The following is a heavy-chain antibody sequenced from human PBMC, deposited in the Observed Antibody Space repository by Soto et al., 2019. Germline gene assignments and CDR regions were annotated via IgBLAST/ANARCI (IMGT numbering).Heavy chain of an antibody. Sequence: GGSLRLSCAASGFTLSSYGMGGVRQAPGKGLEWVAVIWYDGSNKYYADSVKGRFTISRDNSKNTLYLQMNSLRAEDTAVYYCATTRTTVTFTAFDIWGQGTMVTVSS. CDR3: ATTRTTVTFTAFDI. CDR2: IWYDGSNK. CDR1: GFTLSSYG. J-gene: IGHJ3*02. V-gene: IGHV3-33*01. D-gene: IGHD4-17*01.